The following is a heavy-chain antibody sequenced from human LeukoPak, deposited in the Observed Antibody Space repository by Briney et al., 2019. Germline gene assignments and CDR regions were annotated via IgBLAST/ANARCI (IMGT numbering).Heavy chain of an antibody. J-gene: IGHJ4*02. D-gene: IGHD3-22*01. Sequence: ASVKVSCKASGYTFTSYAMNWVRQAPGQGLEWMGWINTNTGNPTYAQGFTGRFVFSLDTSVSTAYLQISNLKAEDTAVYYCAREGDYYDSSGYYSDYWGQGTLVTVSS. CDR3: AREGDYYDSSGYYSDY. CDR1: GYTFTSYA. V-gene: IGHV7-4-1*02. CDR2: INTNTGNP.